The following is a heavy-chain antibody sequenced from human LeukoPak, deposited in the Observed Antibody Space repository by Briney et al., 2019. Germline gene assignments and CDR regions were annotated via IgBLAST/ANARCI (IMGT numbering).Heavy chain of an antibody. CDR3: ARVSIAARLNYYYGMDV. D-gene: IGHD6-6*01. J-gene: IGHJ6*02. CDR1: GYTFTSYA. Sequence: GASVKVSCKASGYTFTSYAMNWVRQAPGQGLEWMGGIIPIVGTANYAEKFQGRVTMTADESTSTAYMELSSLRSEDTAVYYCARVSIAARLNYYYGMDVWGQGTTVTVSS. V-gene: IGHV1-69*13. CDR2: IIPIVGTA.